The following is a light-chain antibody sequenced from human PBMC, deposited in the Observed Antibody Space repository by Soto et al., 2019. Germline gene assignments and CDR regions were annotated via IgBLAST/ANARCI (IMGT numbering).Light chain of an antibody. J-gene: IGKJ1*01. V-gene: IGKV3-20*01. Sequence: EIVLTPSPGTLSLSPGERATLSCRASQSVSSSNLGWYHQKPGQAPRLLIYGASSRATGIPDRFSGSGSGTEFTLTISRLEPEDFAVYYCQQYGSSSWMFGQGTKVAIK. CDR2: GAS. CDR1: QSVSSSN. CDR3: QQYGSSSWM.